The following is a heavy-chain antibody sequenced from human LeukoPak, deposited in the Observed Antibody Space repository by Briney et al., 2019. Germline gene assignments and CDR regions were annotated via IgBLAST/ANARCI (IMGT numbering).Heavy chain of an antibody. Sequence: DSVKASCKASGYTLTNYFMHWVRQAPGQGLEWMGIINPSSGGTTYAQKFQGRVTMTRDTSISTAYMELSRLRFDDTAVYYCARDVGYCSSTSCYYFDYWGQGTLVTVSS. CDR3: ARDVGYCSSTSCYYFDY. D-gene: IGHD2-2*03. J-gene: IGHJ4*02. CDR1: GYTLTNYF. CDR2: INPSSGGT. V-gene: IGHV1-2*02.